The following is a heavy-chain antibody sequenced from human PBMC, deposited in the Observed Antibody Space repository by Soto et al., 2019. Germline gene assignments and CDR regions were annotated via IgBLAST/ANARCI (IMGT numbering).Heavy chain of an antibody. V-gene: IGHV3-13*01. CDR2: IGTAGDT. CDR1: GFTFSSYD. Sequence: PGGSLRLSCAASGFTFSSYDMHWVRQATGKGLEWVSAIGTAGDTYYPGSVKGRFTISRENAKNSLYLQMNSLRAEDTAVYYCARGLGGGAAMPLYYYYYGMDVWGQGTTVTVSS. J-gene: IGHJ6*02. D-gene: IGHD2-2*01. CDR3: ARGLGGGAAMPLYYYYYGMDV.